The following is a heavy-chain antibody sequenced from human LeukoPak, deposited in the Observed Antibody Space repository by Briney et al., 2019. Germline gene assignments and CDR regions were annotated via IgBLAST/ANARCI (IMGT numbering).Heavy chain of an antibody. D-gene: IGHD6-13*01. V-gene: IGHV3-48*03. CDR2: ISSSGSTI. J-gene: IGHJ4*02. CDR3: AKVVAAAGPYYFDY. CDR1: GFTFSSYE. Sequence: GGSLRLSCAASGFTFSSYEMNWVRQAPGKGLEWVSYISSSGSTIYYADSVKGRFTISRDNSKNTLYLQMNSLRAEDTAVYYCAKVVAAAGPYYFDYWGQGTLVTVSS.